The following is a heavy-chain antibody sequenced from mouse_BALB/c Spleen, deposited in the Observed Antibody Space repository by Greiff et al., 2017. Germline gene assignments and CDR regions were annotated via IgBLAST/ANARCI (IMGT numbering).Heavy chain of an antibody. CDR3: AREGYYYGSSYYYAMDY. D-gene: IGHD1-1*01. V-gene: IGHV1S29*02. Sequence: EVQLKESGPELVKPGASVKISCKASGYTFTDYNMHWVKQSHGKSLEWIGYIYPYNGGTGYNQKFKSKATLTVDNSSSTAYMELRSLTSEDSAVYYCAREGYYYGSSYYYAMDYWGQGTSVTVSS. J-gene: IGHJ4*01. CDR1: GYTFTDYN. CDR2: IYPYNGGT.